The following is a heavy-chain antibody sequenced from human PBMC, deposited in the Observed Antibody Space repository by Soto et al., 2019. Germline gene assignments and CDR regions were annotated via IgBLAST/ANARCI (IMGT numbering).Heavy chain of an antibody. Sequence: QVQLQESGPGLVKPSETLSLTCTVSGDSINNYYWSWIRQPPGKGLEWIGCIFYSGRTNFKPSLKSRVTISVDTSRSHFSLKLSSVTAADTAVYYCARGGYGDYAYDSWGQGTLVTVSS. D-gene: IGHD4-17*01. J-gene: IGHJ4*02. CDR3: ARGGYGDYAYDS. V-gene: IGHV4-59*01. CDR1: GDSINNYY. CDR2: IFYSGRT.